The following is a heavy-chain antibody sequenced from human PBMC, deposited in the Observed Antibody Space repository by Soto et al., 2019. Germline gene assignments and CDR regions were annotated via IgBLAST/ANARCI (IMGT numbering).Heavy chain of an antibody. D-gene: IGHD3-16*01. V-gene: IGHV1-8*01. CDR3: ARMATFGSLNWFDP. CDR2: MNPGSGDT. CDR1: GYSFTNXD. J-gene: IGHJ5*02. Sequence: SVKVSCKASGYSFTNXDVSWVRQATGQGLEWMGWMNPGSGDTGYAQKFQGRVTMTRDISTATAHMELSSLRSDDTATYYCARMATFGSLNWFDPGGQGTLVTVSS.